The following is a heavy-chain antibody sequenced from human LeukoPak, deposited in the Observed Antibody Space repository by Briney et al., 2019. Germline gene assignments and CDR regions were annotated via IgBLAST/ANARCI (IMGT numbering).Heavy chain of an antibody. D-gene: IGHD3-9*01. CDR2: ISYDGSNK. CDR1: GFTFSSYG. J-gene: IGHJ4*02. CDR3: AKDLGYYDILTGLDY. V-gene: IGHV3-30*18. Sequence: PGGSLRLSCAASGFTFSSYGMHWVRQAPGKGLEWVAVISYDGSNKYYADSVKGRFTISRDNSKNTLYLQMNSLRAEDTAVYYCAKDLGYYDILTGLDYWGQGTLVTVSS.